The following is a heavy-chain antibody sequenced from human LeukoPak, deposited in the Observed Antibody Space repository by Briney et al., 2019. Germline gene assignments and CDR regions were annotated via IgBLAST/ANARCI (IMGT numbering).Heavy chain of an antibody. Sequence: ASVMVSCKASGYTFTGYYMHWVRQAPGQGLEWMGWTNPNSGGTNYAQKFQGRVTMTRDTSISTAYMELSRLRSDDTAVYYCARDAYYYDSSGYYRVWGQGTTVTVSS. CDR2: TNPNSGGT. J-gene: IGHJ6*02. CDR3: ARDAYYYDSSGYYRV. CDR1: GYTFTGYY. V-gene: IGHV1-2*02. D-gene: IGHD3-22*01.